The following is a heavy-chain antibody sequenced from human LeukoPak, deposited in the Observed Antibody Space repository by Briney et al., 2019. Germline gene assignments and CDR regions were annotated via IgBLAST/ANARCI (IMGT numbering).Heavy chain of an antibody. V-gene: IGHV3-23*01. Sequence: GGSLRLSCAASGFTFSTYAMSWVRQAPGKGLEWVSAISRSGSSTDYADSVKGRFTISRDNSKNTLYLQMNSLRPEDTAVYYCAKGGDILTGYYLYWYFDLWGRGTLVTVSS. D-gene: IGHD3-9*01. CDR3: AKGGDILTGYYLYWYFDL. CDR1: GFTFSTYA. J-gene: IGHJ2*01. CDR2: ISRSGSST.